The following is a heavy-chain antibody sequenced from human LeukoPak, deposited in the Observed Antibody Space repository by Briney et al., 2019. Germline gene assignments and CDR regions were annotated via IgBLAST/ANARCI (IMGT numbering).Heavy chain of an antibody. CDR1: GGSINSYY. J-gene: IGHJ4*02. Sequence: SETLSLSCNVSGGSINSYYWSWIRQPPGKGLEWIGYIYYSGSTNYNPSLKSRVTISVDTSKNQFSLKLSSVTAADTAVYYCARGAPYYYDSSGYLFDYWGQGTLVTVSS. CDR2: IYYSGST. D-gene: IGHD3-22*01. CDR3: ARGAPYYYDSSGYLFDY. V-gene: IGHV4-59*01.